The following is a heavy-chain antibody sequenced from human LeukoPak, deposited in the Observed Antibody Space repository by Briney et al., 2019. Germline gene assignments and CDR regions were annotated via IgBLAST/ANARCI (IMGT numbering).Heavy chain of an antibody. D-gene: IGHD1-7*01. CDR3: AIATSERTGTYEFDP. J-gene: IGHJ5*02. CDR1: GYSFTSYW. V-gene: IGHV5-10-1*01. CDR2: IDPSDSYT. Sequence: GESLKISCKGSGYSFTSYWISWVRQMPGKGLEWMGRIDPSDSYTNYSPSFQGHVTISADKSISTAYLQWSSLKASDTAMYYCAIATSERTGTYEFDPWGQGTLVTVSS.